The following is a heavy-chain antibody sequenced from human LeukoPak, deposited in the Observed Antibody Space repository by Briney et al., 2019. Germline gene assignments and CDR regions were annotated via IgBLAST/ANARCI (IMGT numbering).Heavy chain of an antibody. J-gene: IGHJ3*02. D-gene: IGHD6-19*01. CDR2: INPSGGST. Sequence: ASVKVSCKASGYTFTSYYMHWVRQAPGQGLEWMGIINPSGGSTSYAQKFQGRVTMTRDTSISTAYMELSRLRSDDTAVYYCARGGRQWLVFGMVPHAFGIWGQGTMVTVSS. V-gene: IGHV1-46*01. CDR3: ARGGRQWLVFGMVPHAFGI. CDR1: GYTFTSYY.